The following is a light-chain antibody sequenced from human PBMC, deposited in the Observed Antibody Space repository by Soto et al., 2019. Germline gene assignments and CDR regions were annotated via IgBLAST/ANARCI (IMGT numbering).Light chain of an antibody. V-gene: IGKV3-11*01. CDR2: DAS. J-gene: IGKJ5*01. CDR3: QQRSNWPIT. Sequence: EFVLSQSPSTLSLSPGERATLSCRASQSVSSYLAWYQQKPGQAPRLLIYDASNRATGIPARFSASGSGTDFTLIISSLEPEDFAVYICQQRSNWPITFGQGTRLEIK. CDR1: QSVSSY.